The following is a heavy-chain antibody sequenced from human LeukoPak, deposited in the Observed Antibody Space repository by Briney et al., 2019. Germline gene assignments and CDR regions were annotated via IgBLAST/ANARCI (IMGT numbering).Heavy chain of an antibody. J-gene: IGHJ4*02. CDR2: IYVSGTT. CDR1: GFTVRDGY. D-gene: IGHD5-18*01. Sequence: GGSLRLSCAASGFTVRDGYMSWVRQAPGKRLEWLAFIYVSGTTFYAASVKARFTISRDNAKNSLYLQMNSLRAEDTAVYYCARVRDRYGYLFDYWGQGTLVTVSS. CDR3: ARVRDRYGYLFDY. V-gene: IGHV3-53*01.